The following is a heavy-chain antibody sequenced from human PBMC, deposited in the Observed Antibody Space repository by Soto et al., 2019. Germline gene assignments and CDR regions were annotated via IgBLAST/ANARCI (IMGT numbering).Heavy chain of an antibody. CDR1: GFTFSTYS. CDR2: ISSSSTYI. V-gene: IGHV3-21*04. D-gene: IGHD1-20*01. CDR3: AKDREDHNSVWDAFDL. Sequence: EVQLVESGGGLVKPGGSLRLSCAASGFTFSTYSMNWVRQAPGKGLEWVSYISSSSTYIYYADSVKGRFTISRDNAKNSLYLQMNNLRVEDTALYFCAKDREDHNSVWDAFDLWGQGTVVTVSS. J-gene: IGHJ3*01.